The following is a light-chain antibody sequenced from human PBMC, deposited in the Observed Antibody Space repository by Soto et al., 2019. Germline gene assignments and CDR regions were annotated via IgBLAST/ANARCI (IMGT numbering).Light chain of an antibody. CDR3: QHYDSLPIT. Sequence: EIALTQSPGTLSLSPWERGTLSCRASQSVSSSYLAWYQQKPGQPPRLLIYGASSRATGIPDRFSGSGSGTDFTLTISRLEPEDFAVFYCQHYDSLPITFGQGTRLEIK. J-gene: IGKJ5*01. CDR1: QSVSSSY. CDR2: GAS. V-gene: IGKV3-20*01.